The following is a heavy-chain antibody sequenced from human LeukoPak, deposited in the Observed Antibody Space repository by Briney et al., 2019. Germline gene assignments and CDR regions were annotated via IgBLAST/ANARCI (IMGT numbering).Heavy chain of an antibody. CDR2: IYYSGST. CDR3: ARLGITMVRGVEYYFDY. CDR1: GGSISNYF. D-gene: IGHD3-10*01. J-gene: IGHJ4*02. V-gene: IGHV4-59*08. Sequence: SETLSLTCTVSGGSISNYFWSWIRQPPGKGLEWIGYIYYSGSTNYNPSLKSRVTLLVDTSKNQFSLELNSVTAADTAIYYCARLGITMVRGVEYYFDYWGQGTLVTVSS.